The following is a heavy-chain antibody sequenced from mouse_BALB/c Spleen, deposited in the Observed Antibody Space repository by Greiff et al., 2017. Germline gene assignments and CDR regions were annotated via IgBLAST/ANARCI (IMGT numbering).Heavy chain of an antibody. CDR2: INPYNDGT. CDR1: GYTFTSYV. D-gene: IGHD1-1*01. V-gene: IGHV1-14*01. CDR3: ARSGGSSFFDY. Sequence: VHVKQSGPELVKPGASVKMSCKASGYTFTSYVMHWVKQKPGQGLEWIGYINPYNDGTKYNEKFKGKATLTSDKSSSTAYMELSSLTSEDSAVYYCARSGGSSFFDYWGQGTTLTVSS. J-gene: IGHJ2*01.